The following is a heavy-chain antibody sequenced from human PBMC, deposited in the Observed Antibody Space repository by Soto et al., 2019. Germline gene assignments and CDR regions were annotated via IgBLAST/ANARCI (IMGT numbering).Heavy chain of an antibody. CDR1: GFTLRSYE. V-gene: IGHV3-48*03. D-gene: IGHD3-10*01. J-gene: IGHJ4*02. CDR2: ISSSGTTI. CDR3: ARLLSWFGELNDY. Sequence: LRLSCAVSGFTLRSYEMNWVRQAPGKGLEWVSYISSSGTTIYYADSVKGRFTISRDNAKNSLYLQMNSLRAEDTAVYYCARLLSWFGELNDYWGQGTLVTVSS.